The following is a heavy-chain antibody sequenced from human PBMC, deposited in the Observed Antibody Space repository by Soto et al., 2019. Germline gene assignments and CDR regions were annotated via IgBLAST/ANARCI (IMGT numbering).Heavy chain of an antibody. V-gene: IGHV3-30*18. CDR1: GFTFSSYG. CDR3: AKAWQQLEKYYYYGMDV. CDR2: ISYDGSNK. Sequence: QVQLVESGGGVVQPGRSLRLSCAASGFTFSSYGMHWVRQAPGKGLEWVAVISYDGSNKYYADSVKGRFTISRDNSKNTLYLQMNSLRAEDTAVYYCAKAWQQLEKYYYYGMDVW. J-gene: IGHJ6*01. D-gene: IGHD6-13*01.